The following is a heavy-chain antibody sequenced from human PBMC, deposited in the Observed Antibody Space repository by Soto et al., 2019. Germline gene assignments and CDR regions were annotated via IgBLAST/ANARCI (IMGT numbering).Heavy chain of an antibody. V-gene: IGHV3-21*01. J-gene: IGHJ4*02. CDR2: ISSSSSYI. CDR1: GFTFSSYS. CDR3: ATLPSGYADY. Sequence: GGSLRLSCAASGFTFSSYSMNWVRQAPGKGLEWVSSISSSSSYIYYADSVKGRFTISRDNAKNSLYLQMNSLRAEDTAVYYCATLPSGYADYWGQGTLVTVSS. D-gene: IGHD3-22*01.